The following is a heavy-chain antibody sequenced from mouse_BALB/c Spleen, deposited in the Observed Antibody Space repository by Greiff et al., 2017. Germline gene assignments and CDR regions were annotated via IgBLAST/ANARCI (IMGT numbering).Heavy chain of an antibody. D-gene: IGHD1-1*01. Sequence: EVKLVESGGDLVKPGGSLKLSCAASGFTFSSYGMSWVRQTPDKRLEWVATISSGGSYTYYPDSVKGRFTISRDNAKNTLYLQMSSLKSEDTAMYYCARHTTNYAMDYWGQGTSVTVSS. CDR1: GFTFSSYG. J-gene: IGHJ4*01. CDR3: ARHTTNYAMDY. CDR2: ISSGGSYT. V-gene: IGHV5-6*01.